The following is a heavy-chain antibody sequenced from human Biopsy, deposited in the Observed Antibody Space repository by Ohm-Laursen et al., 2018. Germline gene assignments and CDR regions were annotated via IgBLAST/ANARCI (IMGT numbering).Heavy chain of an antibody. CDR1: GDSVTKYY. CDR2: IYYSVMT. D-gene: IGHD3-9*01. V-gene: IGHV4-59*02. J-gene: IGHJ6*02. Sequence: SDTLSLTCTVSGDSVTKYYWSWIRQPPGQGLEWIGHIYYSVMTNYNPSLQSRVSISVDTSRNQVSLTLRSVPATDTAMYYCARDSGILNYDNFKYYHYCGMDVWGQGTKVTVSS. CDR3: ARDSGILNYDNFKYYHYCGMDV.